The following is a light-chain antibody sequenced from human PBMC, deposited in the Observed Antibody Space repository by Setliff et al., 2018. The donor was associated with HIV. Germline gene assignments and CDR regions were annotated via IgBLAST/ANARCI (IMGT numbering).Light chain of an antibody. Sequence: QSVLTQPPSASGTPGQRISISCSGGGSNIGSNYVYWYQQLPGTAPKLLIFSTNERPSGVPDRFSGTKSGASASLAISGLRSEDEADYYCAAWDDRLNGFYVFGTGTKVTVL. J-gene: IGLJ1*01. CDR1: GSNIGSNY. CDR3: AAWDDRLNGFYV. CDR2: STN. V-gene: IGLV1-47*01.